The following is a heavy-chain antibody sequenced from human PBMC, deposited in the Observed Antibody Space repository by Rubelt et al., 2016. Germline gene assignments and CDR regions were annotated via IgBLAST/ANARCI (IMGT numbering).Heavy chain of an antibody. V-gene: IGHV3-30*04. CDR3: AKDWIWGDSSWLFDY. CDR2: ISYDGNNK. D-gene: IGHD6-13*01. CDR1: GFTFSSYA. Sequence: QVQLVESGGGVVQPGRSLRLSCAASGFTFSSYAMHWVRQAPGKGLEWVAVISYDGNNKYYADSLKGRFTIFRDNSKNTVYLQMNIRRAEDTAVYYCAKDWIWGDSSWLFDYWGQGTLVTVSS. J-gene: IGHJ4*02.